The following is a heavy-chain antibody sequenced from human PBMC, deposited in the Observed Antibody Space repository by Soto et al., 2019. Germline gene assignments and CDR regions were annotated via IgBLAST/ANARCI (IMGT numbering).Heavy chain of an antibody. CDR1: GFTVSSNY. CDR3: ATTVYCGGDCYSNYYGMDV. CDR2: IYSGGST. J-gene: IGHJ6*02. V-gene: IGHV3-53*01. D-gene: IGHD2-21*02. Sequence: HPGGSLRLSCAASGFTVSSNYMSWVRQAPGKGLEWVSVIYSGGSTYYADSVKGRFTISRDNSKNTLYLQMNSLRAEDTAVYYCATTVYCGGDCYSNYYGMDVWGQGTTVTVSS.